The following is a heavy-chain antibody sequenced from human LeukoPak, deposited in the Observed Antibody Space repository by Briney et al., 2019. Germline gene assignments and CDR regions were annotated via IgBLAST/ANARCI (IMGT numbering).Heavy chain of an antibody. D-gene: IGHD3-22*01. J-gene: IGHJ4*02. CDR2: ISAYNGNT. CDR3: ARSMYCDSSGSATQ. V-gene: IGHV1-18*01. Sequence: ASVKVSCKTSGYTFTNYGISWVRQAPGQGLEWMGWISAYNGNTNYAQKLQGRVTMTTDTSTSTAYMELRSLRSDDTAVYYCARSMYCDSSGSATQWGQGTLVTVSS. CDR1: GYTFTNYG.